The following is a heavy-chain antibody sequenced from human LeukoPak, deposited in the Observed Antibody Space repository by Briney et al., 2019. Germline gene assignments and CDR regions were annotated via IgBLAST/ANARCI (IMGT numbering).Heavy chain of an antibody. Sequence: GGSLRLSCAAPGSTFSTYSMNWVRQAPGKGLEWVSCISGSSDYIYYADSVKGRFTISRDNAKNSLYLQLSSLRAEDTAVYYCAREVGYCSGGSCYSVFDYWGQGTLVTVSS. V-gene: IGHV3-21*05. CDR1: GSTFSTYS. CDR2: ISGSSDYI. D-gene: IGHD2-15*01. CDR3: AREVGYCSGGSCYSVFDY. J-gene: IGHJ4*02.